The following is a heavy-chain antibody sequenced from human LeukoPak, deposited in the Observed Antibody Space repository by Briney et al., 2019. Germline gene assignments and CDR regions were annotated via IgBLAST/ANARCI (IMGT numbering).Heavy chain of an antibody. Sequence: SETLSLTCAVYGGSFSGYYWSWIRQPPGKGLEWIGEINHSGSTNYNPSLKSRVTISVDTSKNQFSLKLSSVTAADTAVYYCARIPRGPLRWSYFDYWAREPWSPSPQ. CDR1: GGSFSGYY. J-gene: IGHJ4*02. CDR2: INHSGST. V-gene: IGHV4-34*01. CDR3: ARIPRGPLRWSYFDY. D-gene: IGHD2-21*01.